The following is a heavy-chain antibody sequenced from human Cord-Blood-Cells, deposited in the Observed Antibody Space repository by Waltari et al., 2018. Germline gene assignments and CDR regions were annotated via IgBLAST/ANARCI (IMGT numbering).Heavy chain of an antibody. Sequence: QVQLLQCGAGLLKPSETLSLTCAVYGGSFSGYYCSWIRQPPGKGLEWIGEINHSVSTSYNRSHKSRVTITVDTSKNQFSLKLSSVTAADTAVYYCASYYGSGSYYNDYWCQGTLVTVSS. J-gene: IGHJ4*02. V-gene: IGHV4-34*01. CDR3: ASYYGSGSYYNDY. CDR2: INHSVST. CDR1: GGSFSGYY. D-gene: IGHD3-10*01.